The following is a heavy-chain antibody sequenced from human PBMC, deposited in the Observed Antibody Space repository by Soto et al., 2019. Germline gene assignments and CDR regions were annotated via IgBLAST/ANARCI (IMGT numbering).Heavy chain of an antibody. CDR3: AKDQAVVPAAALDY. J-gene: IGHJ4*02. CDR2: ISSSGGST. CDR1: GFTFNTYA. D-gene: IGHD2-2*01. Sequence: EVQLLESGGGLVQPGGSLRLSCAASGFTFNTYAMSWVRQAPGKGLEWVSAISSSGGSTFYADSVKGRFTISRDNSKNTLYLQMNSLSDEDTALYYCAKDQAVVPAAALDYWGQGTLVTVSS. V-gene: IGHV3-23*01.